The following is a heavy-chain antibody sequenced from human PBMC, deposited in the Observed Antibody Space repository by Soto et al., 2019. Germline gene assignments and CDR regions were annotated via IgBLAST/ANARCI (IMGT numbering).Heavy chain of an antibody. V-gene: IGHV3-74*01. CDR3: ARNSFGYCSGGSCSYAIDY. D-gene: IGHD2-15*01. CDR2: INSDGSST. Sequence: EVQLVESGGGLVQRGGSLRLSCAASGFTFSSYWMHWVRQAPGKGLVWVSRINSDGSSTSYADSVKGRFTISRDNAKNTLYLQRNSLRAEDTAVYYCARNSFGYCSGGSCSYAIDYWGQGTLVTVSS. CDR1: GFTFSSYW. J-gene: IGHJ4*02.